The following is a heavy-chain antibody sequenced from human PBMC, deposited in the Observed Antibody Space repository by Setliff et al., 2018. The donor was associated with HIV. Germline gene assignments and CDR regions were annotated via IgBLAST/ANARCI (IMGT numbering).Heavy chain of an antibody. CDR1: GFTFSSYA. J-gene: IGHJ4*02. V-gene: IGHV3-30*04. CDR2: ISFDGSNK. CDR3: TRHYGSGTYCLAY. Sequence: GGSLRLSCAASGFTFSSYAMHWVRQGPGKGLEWVAVISFDGSNKYYADSVKGRFTISRDSAENSLHLQMNSLGAEDTAVYYCTRHYGSGTYCLAYWGQGTLVTVSS. D-gene: IGHD3-10*01.